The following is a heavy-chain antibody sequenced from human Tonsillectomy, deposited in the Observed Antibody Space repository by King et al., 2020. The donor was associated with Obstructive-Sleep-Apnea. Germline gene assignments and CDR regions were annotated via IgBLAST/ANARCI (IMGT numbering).Heavy chain of an antibody. CDR1: GFTFSSYA. CDR3: ATDRYCSSSSCVPWDGMDV. D-gene: IGHD2-2*01. J-gene: IGHJ6*02. CDR2: ISASGGST. V-gene: IGHV3-23*04. Sequence: VQLVESGGGLVQPGGSLRLSCAASGFTFSSYAMNWVRQAPGKGLEWVSVISASGGSTYYADSVKGRFTISRDNSKNTRYLQMNSLRAGDTAVYYCATDRYCSSSSCVPWDGMDVWGQGTMVTVSS.